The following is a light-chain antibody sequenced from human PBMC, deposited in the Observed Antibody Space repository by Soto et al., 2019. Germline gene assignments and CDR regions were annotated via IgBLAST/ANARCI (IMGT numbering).Light chain of an antibody. V-gene: IGKV1-5*01. CDR1: QSISSW. CDR3: QQYNSYPWT. CDR2: DAS. J-gene: IGKJ1*01. Sequence: DIQMTQSPSTLSASVGDRVTITCRASQSISSWLAWYQQMPGKAPKLLIYDASSLESGVPSRFSGSGSGTEFTLTISSLQPDEFATYYCQQYNSYPWTFGQGTKVDIK.